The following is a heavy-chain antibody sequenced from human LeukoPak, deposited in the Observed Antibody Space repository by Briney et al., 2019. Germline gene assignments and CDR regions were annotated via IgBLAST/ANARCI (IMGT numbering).Heavy chain of an antibody. J-gene: IGHJ4*02. CDR2: IYSGGST. CDR1: GFTFSTFA. D-gene: IGHD4-17*01. Sequence: PGGSLRLSCAASGFTFSTFAMSWVRQAPGKGLEWVSVIYSGGSTYYADSVKGRFTISRDNSKNTLYLQMNSLRAEDTAVYYCARSRRDYGDYEYWGQGTLVTVSS. CDR3: ARSRRDYGDYEY. V-gene: IGHV3-66*01.